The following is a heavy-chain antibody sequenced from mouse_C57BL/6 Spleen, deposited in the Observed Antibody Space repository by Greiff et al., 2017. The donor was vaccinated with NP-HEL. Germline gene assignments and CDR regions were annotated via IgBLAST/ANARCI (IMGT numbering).Heavy chain of an antibody. V-gene: IGHV1-54*01. D-gene: IGHD4-1*01. CDR3: ARGGQTGTRYFDV. CDR2: INPGSGGT. J-gene: IGHJ1*03. CDR1: GYAFTNYL. Sequence: QVQLQQSGAELVRPGTSVKVSCKASGYAFTNYLIEWVKQRPGQGLEWIGVINPGSGGTNYNEKFKGKATLTADKSSSTAYMQLSSLTSEDSAVYFCARGGQTGTRYFDVWGTGTTVTVSS.